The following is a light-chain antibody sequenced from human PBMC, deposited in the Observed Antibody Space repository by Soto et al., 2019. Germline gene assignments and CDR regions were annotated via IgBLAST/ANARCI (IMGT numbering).Light chain of an antibody. CDR1: SGHSIYA. CDR2: LNSDGSH. V-gene: IGLV4-69*01. J-gene: IGLJ3*02. CDR3: QTWGTGIRV. Sequence: QSVLTQSPSASASLGASVKLTCTLSSGHSIYAIAWHQLQPEKGPRCLMKLNSDGSHSKGDGIPDRFSGSSSGAERYLTISSLQSEDEADYYCQTWGTGIRVFGGGTKVTVL.